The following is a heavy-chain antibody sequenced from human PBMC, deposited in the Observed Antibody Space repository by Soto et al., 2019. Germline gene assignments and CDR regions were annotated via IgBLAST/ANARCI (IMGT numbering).Heavy chain of an antibody. J-gene: IGHJ4*02. CDR1: GFTVSSNY. V-gene: IGHV3-66*01. CDR2: IYSGGST. Sequence: GGSLRLSCAASGFTVSSNYMSWVRQAPGKGLEWVSVIYSGGSTYYADSVKGRFTISRDNSKNTLYLQMNSLRAEDTAVYYCARDEGYGDNTVCYWGQGTLVTVSS. CDR3: ARDEGYGDNTVCY. D-gene: IGHD4-17*01.